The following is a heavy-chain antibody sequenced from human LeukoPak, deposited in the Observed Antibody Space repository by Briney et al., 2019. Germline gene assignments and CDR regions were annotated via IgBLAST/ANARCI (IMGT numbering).Heavy chain of an antibody. Sequence: GGSLRLSCAASRFTFSSYSMNWVRQAPGKGLEWVSSISSSGSTIYYADSVKGRFTISRDNAKNSLYLQMSSLTAEDTAVYYCARDRRGYSYGRAIDYWGQGTLVSVSS. D-gene: IGHD5-18*01. CDR2: ISSSGSTI. V-gene: IGHV3-48*04. J-gene: IGHJ4*02. CDR3: ARDRRGYSYGRAIDY. CDR1: RFTFSSYS.